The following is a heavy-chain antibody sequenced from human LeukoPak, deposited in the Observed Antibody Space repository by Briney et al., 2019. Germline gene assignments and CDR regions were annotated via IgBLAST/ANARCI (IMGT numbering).Heavy chain of an antibody. D-gene: IGHD3-22*01. CDR2: IYSSGSP. CDR1: GGSLSGFY. Sequence: PSETLSLTCTVSGGSLSGFYWIWIRQPTGKGREGIGRIYSSGSPDHSPSLKSPVTLSIDKSRNLFSLKLRSVTTADPALVYRWRYFVDSNRYYYPDYWGHGTLVTVSS. J-gene: IGHJ4*01. V-gene: IGHV4-4*07. CDR3: WRYFVDSNRYYYPDY.